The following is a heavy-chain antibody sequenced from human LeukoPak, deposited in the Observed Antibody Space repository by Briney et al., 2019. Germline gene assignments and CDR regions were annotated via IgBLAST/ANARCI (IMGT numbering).Heavy chain of an antibody. V-gene: IGHV1-46*01. CDR2: INPSGGST. CDR1: EYTFTSYY. J-gene: IGHJ4*02. CDR3: ARGGGGVAGQLSPDY. D-gene: IGHD6-19*01. Sequence: ASVTVSFKASEYTFTSYYMHWVRQAPGQGLEWMGIINPSGGSTSYAQKFQGRVTMTRDTSTYTVYMELSSLRSEDTAVYYCARGGGGVAGQLSPDYWGQGTLVTVSP.